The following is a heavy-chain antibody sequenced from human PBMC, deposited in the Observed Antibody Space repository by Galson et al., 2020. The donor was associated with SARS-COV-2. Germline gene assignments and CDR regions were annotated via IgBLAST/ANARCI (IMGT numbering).Heavy chain of an antibody. D-gene: IGHD3-22*01. CDR2: IIPILDMT. V-gene: IGHV1-69*04. J-gene: IGHJ6*03. Sequence: TWVRQAPGQGLEWMGRIIPILDMTNYAQKFQGRVTITADKSTSTAYMELSSLTSDDTAVYFCARGPVHDSSGYYYYMDLWGKGTTVTISS. CDR3: ARGPVHDSSGYYYYMDL.